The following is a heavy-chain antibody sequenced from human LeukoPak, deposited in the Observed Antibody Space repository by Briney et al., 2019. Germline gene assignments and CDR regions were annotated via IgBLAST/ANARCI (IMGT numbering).Heavy chain of an antibody. J-gene: IGHJ4*02. CDR1: GFTFSGHW. Sequence: PGGSLRLSCAASGFTFSGHWMSWVRQAPGKGLEWVANINQGGSDKYYVDSVKGRFTISRDNAKNSLYLQMNSLRAEDTAVYYCARDPSRGYTYGYGDYWGQGTLVTVSS. D-gene: IGHD5-18*01. CDR2: INQGGSDK. V-gene: IGHV3-7*01. CDR3: ARDPSRGYTYGYGDY.